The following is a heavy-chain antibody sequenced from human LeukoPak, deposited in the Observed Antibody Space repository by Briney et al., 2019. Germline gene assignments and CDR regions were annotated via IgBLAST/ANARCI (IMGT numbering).Heavy chain of an antibody. D-gene: IGHD6-13*01. J-gene: IGHJ4*02. CDR2: IYYSGST. CDR3: ARTAQTGYSSSWYAGY. V-gene: IGHV4-59*08. Sequence: SSETLSLTCTVSGGSISSYYWSRIRQPPGKGLEWIGYIYYSGSTYYNPSLKSRVTISVDTSKNQFSLKLSSVTAADTAVYYCARTAQTGYSSSWYAGYWGQGTLVTVSS. CDR1: GGSISSYY.